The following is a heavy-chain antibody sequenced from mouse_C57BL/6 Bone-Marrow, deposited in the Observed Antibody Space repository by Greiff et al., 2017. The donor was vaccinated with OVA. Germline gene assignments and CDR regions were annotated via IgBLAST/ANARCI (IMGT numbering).Heavy chain of an antibody. CDR1: GYSFTGYY. CDR3: ARENDDYDGFAY. V-gene: IGHV1-42*01. CDR2: INPSTGGT. Sequence: EVKLMESGPELVKPGASVKISCKASGYSFTGYYMNWVKQSPEKSLEWIGEINPSTGGTTYNQKFKAKATLTVDKSSSTAYMQLKSLTSEDSAVYYCARENDDYDGFAYWGQGTLVTVSA. J-gene: IGHJ3*01. D-gene: IGHD2-4*01.